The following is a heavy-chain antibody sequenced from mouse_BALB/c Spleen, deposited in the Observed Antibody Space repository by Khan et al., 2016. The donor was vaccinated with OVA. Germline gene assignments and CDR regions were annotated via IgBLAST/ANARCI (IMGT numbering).Heavy chain of an antibody. Sequence: QIQLVQSGPELKKPGETVKISCKASGYTFTDYSMHWVKKAPGKGLKWMGWINTETGEPTYADDFKGRIALSLETSASTAYLQSNNRNNEDTATYFCPRHFLYYFAISPFAYWGQGTLASLS. V-gene: IGHV9-2-1*01. CDR3: PRHFLYYFAISPFAY. D-gene: IGHD1-1*01. CDR2: INTETGEP. CDR1: GYTFTDYS. J-gene: IGHJ3*01.